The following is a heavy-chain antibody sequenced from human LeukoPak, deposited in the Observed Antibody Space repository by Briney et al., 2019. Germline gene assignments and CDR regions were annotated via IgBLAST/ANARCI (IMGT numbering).Heavy chain of an antibody. CDR2: INQGGSEE. Sequence: GGYLRLSCVGSGFTFSSYWTTWVRQAPGKGLEWVANINQGGSEENYVDSVRGRFTISRDNARNSLFLQMNRLRAEDTAVYYCARGQTPGPRTCLDYWGQGTLVTVSS. D-gene: IGHD1-14*01. CDR1: GFTFSSYW. CDR3: ARGQTPGPRTCLDY. V-gene: IGHV3-7*04. J-gene: IGHJ4*02.